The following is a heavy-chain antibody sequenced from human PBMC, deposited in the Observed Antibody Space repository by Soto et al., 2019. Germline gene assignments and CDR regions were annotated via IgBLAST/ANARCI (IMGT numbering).Heavy chain of an antibody. CDR3: AKDKGFTMRPYFQH. D-gene: IGHD3-22*01. J-gene: IGHJ1*01. CDR1: GFTFDDYA. CDR2: ISWNSGSI. V-gene: IGHV3-9*01. Sequence: EVQLVESGGGLVQPGRSLRLSCAASGFTFDDYAMHWVRQAPGKGLEWVSGISWNSGSIGYADSVKGRFTISRDNAKNSLYLQMNSLRAEDTALYYCAKDKGFTMRPYFQHWGQGTLVTVSS.